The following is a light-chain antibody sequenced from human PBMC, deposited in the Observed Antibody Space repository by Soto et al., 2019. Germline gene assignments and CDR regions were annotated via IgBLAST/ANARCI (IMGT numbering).Light chain of an antibody. CDR2: DVS. V-gene: IGKV1-5*01. J-gene: IGKJ1*01. Sequence: DIQMTQSPSTLSAPVGDRVTITFRASQGISSYLAWYQQKPGKAPKVLIYDVSSLKSGVPSRFSGSASATEFTLTISSLQPDDFATYYCQQYKSFWTFGQGTKVDIK. CDR3: QQYKSFWT. CDR1: QGISSY.